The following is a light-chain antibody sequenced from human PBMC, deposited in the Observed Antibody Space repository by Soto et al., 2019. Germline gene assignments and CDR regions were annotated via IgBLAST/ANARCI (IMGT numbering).Light chain of an antibody. J-gene: IGLJ3*02. CDR3: QSYDSILSGWV. CDR1: SSNIGAGYD. V-gene: IGLV1-40*01. Sequence: QSVLTQPPSVSGAPGQRVTISCTESSSNIGAGYDVHWYQQLPGTAPKLLIYGNSNRPSGVPDRFSGSKSGTSASLAITGLQAEYEADYYGQSYDSILSGWVFGGGTKVAV. CDR2: GNS.